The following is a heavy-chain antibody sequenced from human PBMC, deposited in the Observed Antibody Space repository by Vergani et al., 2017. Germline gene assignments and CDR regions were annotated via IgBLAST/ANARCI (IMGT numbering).Heavy chain of an antibody. Sequence: QVQLQESGPGLVKPSETLSLTCTVSGGSISSYYWSWIRQPPGKGLEWIGYIYYSGSTNYNPSLKSRVTISVETSKNQFSLKLSSVTAADSAVYYCARVPSDFWSGSMGWFDPWGQGTLVTVSS. CDR2: IYYSGST. V-gene: IGHV4-59*01. J-gene: IGHJ5*02. CDR1: GGSISSYY. CDR3: ARVPSDFWSGSMGWFDP. D-gene: IGHD3-3*01.